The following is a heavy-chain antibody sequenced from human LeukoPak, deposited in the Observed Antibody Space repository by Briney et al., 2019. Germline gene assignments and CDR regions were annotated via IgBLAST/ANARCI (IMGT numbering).Heavy chain of an antibody. Sequence: SGTLSLTCTVSGGSISSYYWSWIRQPPGKGLEWIGYIYYSGSTNYNPSLKSRVTISVDTSKNQFSLKLSSVTAADTAVYYCAREGYSSSWYGRGYNWFDPWGQGTLVTVSS. CDR2: IYYSGST. CDR1: GGSISSYY. CDR3: AREGYSSSWYGRGYNWFDP. D-gene: IGHD6-13*01. V-gene: IGHV4-59*01. J-gene: IGHJ5*02.